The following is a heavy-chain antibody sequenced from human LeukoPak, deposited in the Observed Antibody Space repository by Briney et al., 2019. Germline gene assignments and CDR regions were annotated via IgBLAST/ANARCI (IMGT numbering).Heavy chain of an antibody. J-gene: IGHJ4*02. CDR2: TSDRGDYT. CDR1: GFTFTSYS. CDR3: AKKAQYNGNYPLDY. D-gene: IGHD1-7*01. Sequence: PGGSLRLSCAASGFTFTSYSMSWVRQAPGKGLEWVSGTSDRGDYTYYADSVKGRFTISRDNSKNTLYLQMNSLRAEDTALYFCAKKAQYNGNYPLDYWGQGTLGTVSS. V-gene: IGHV3-23*01.